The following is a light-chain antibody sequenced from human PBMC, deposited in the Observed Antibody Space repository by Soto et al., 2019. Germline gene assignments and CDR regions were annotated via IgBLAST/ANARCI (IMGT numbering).Light chain of an antibody. V-gene: IGKV2-28*01. CDR2: LGS. Sequence: IVMTQSPLSLPVTPGEPASISCRSSQSLLHSNGYNYLDWYLQKPGQSPQLLIYLGSNRASGVPDRFSGSRSGTDFTLRISRVEAEDVGVYYCMQALQTPPTFGQGTKVDIK. CDR3: MQALQTPPT. CDR1: QSLLHSNGYNY. J-gene: IGKJ1*01.